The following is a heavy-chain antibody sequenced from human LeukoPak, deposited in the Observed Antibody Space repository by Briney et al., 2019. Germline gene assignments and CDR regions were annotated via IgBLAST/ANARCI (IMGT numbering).Heavy chain of an antibody. J-gene: IGHJ6*02. Sequence: ASVKVSCKASGYTFTSYYMHWVRQAPGQGLEWMGIINPSGGSTSYAQKFQGRVTMTRDTSTSTVYMELSNLRSEDTAVYYCARDLSTLPHYDFWSGYYPKWYYYYGMDVWGQGTTVTVSS. CDR3: ARDLSTLPHYDFWSGYYPKWYYYYGMDV. V-gene: IGHV1-46*01. CDR1: GYTFTSYY. D-gene: IGHD3-3*01. CDR2: INPSGGST.